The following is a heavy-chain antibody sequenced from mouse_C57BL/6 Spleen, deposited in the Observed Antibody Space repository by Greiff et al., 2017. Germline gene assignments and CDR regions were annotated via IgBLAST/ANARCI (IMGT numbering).Heavy chain of an antibody. CDR3: ASSNVTTVVAPYYFDY. J-gene: IGHJ2*01. CDR1: GYTFTGYW. CDR2: ILPGSGST. V-gene: IGHV1-9*01. D-gene: IGHD1-1*01. Sequence: QVQLKESGAELMKPGASVKLSCKATGYTFTGYWIEWVKQRPGHGLEWIGEILPGSGSTNYNEKFKGKATFTADTSSNTAYMQPSSLTTEDSAIYSCASSNVTTVVAPYYFDYWGQGTTLTVSS.